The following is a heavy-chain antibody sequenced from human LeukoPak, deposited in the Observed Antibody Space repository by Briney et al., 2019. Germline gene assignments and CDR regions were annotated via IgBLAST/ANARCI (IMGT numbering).Heavy chain of an antibody. CDR1: GFAFGSYA. V-gene: IGHV3-23*01. Sequence: GGSLRLSCTASGFAFGSYAMYWVRQAPGKGLGWVSSIIPSGGRTNYAESVKGRFTISRDNSKNTVDLQMNTLRAEDTAVYYCAKGEDGFEYYYYMDGWGKGTTVTVSS. J-gene: IGHJ6*03. CDR3: AKGEDGFEYYYYMDG. CDR2: IIPSGGRT. D-gene: IGHD2/OR15-2a*01.